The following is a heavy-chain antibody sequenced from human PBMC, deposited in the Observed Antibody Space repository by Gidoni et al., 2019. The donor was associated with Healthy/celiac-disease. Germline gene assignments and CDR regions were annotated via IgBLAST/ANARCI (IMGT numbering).Heavy chain of an antibody. J-gene: IGHJ4*02. Sequence: QVQLQESGPGLVKPSETLSLTCTVSGGSISSYYWRWIRPPAGKGLEWIGRSYTSGSTNYNPSLKSRVTMSVDTSKNQVSLKLSSVTAADTAVYYCARGGIAAAGTDYWGQGTLVTVSS. CDR3: ARGGIAAAGTDY. CDR2: SYTSGST. V-gene: IGHV4-4*07. D-gene: IGHD6-13*01. CDR1: GGSISSYY.